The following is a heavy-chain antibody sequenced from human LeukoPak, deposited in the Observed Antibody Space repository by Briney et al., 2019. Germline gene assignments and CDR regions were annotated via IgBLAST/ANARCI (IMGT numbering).Heavy chain of an antibody. Sequence: PGGSLRLSCAGSGFTFSNYGMTWVRQAPGKGLEWVSAISGRGDTTRYGESVKGRFTVSRDNSKNTLYLQMNSLRAEDTAVYYCARVISSSYFDYWGQGTLVTVSS. CDR1: GFTFSNYG. J-gene: IGHJ4*02. D-gene: IGHD6-6*01. V-gene: IGHV3-23*01. CDR2: ISGRGDTT. CDR3: ARVISSSYFDY.